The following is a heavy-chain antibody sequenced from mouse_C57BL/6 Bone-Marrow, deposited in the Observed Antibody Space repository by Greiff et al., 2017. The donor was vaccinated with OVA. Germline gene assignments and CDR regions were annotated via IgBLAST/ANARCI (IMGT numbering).Heavy chain of an antibody. CDR2: ISDGGSYT. J-gene: IGHJ4*01. CDR1: GFTFSSYA. V-gene: IGHV5-4*01. Sequence: EVQVVESGGGLVKPGGSLKLSCAASGFTFSSYAMSWVRQTPEKRLEWVATISDGGSYTYYPDNVKGRFTISRDNAKNTLFLQMTSLRSEDTAMYYCARPGDLDAMDYWGQGTSVTVSS. D-gene: IGHD3-3*01. CDR3: ARPGDLDAMDY.